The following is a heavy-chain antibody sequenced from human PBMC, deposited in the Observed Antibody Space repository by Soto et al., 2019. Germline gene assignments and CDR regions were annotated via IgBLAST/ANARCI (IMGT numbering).Heavy chain of an antibody. CDR1: GFTFSNFP. V-gene: IGHV3-30-3*01. D-gene: IGHD4-4*01. J-gene: IGHJ4*02. CDR2: ISYGGINI. Sequence: GGSLRLSCAASGFTFSNFPMHWVRQAPGKGLEWVAVISYGGINIYYADSVKGRFTISRDDSKNTVYLQMNGLRPEDTAVYFCARTTVVSGTPDFDYWGQGTLVTVSS. CDR3: ARTTVVSGTPDFDY.